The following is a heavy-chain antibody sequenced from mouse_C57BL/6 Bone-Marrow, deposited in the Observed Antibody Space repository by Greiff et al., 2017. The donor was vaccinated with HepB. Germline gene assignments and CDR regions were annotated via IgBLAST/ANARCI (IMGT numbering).Heavy chain of an antibody. Sequence: EVKLQESGPGLVKPSQSLSLTCSVTGYSITSGYYWNWIRQFPGNKLEWMGYISYDGSNNYNPSLKNRISITRDTSKNQFFLKLNSVTTEDTATYYCARELGRGWYYFDYWGQGTTLTVSS. CDR1: GYSITSGYY. D-gene: IGHD4-1*01. CDR2: ISYDGSN. J-gene: IGHJ2*01. CDR3: ARELGRGWYYFDY. V-gene: IGHV3-6*01.